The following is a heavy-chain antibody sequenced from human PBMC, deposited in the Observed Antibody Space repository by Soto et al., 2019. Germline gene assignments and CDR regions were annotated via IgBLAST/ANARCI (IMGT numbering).Heavy chain of an antibody. V-gene: IGHV3-23*01. CDR1: GFIFSSYA. Sequence: EVQLLESGGGLVQPGGSLRLSCEVSGFIFSSYAVTWVRQAPGKGLEWVSGISGSGYSTYYADSVKGRFTISRDNSKNTLYLPMNSLRAEDTAIYYCAKAGTIFGALGYFDPWGQGTLVTVSS. J-gene: IGHJ5*02. CDR2: ISGSGYST. D-gene: IGHD3-3*01. CDR3: AKAGTIFGALGYFDP.